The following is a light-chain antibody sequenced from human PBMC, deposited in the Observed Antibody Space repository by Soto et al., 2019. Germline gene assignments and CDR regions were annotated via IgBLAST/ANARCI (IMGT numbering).Light chain of an antibody. J-gene: IGKJ2*03. V-gene: IGKV1-5*01. Sequence: DIQMTQSPSTLSASVGDRITITCRASQSISSYLAWYQQKPGKAPNLLIYDVSNLESGVPSRFSGSGSGTEFTLTVNSLQPDDFATYYCQYYNSYSSFGQGTKLHI. CDR3: QYYNSYSS. CDR2: DVS. CDR1: QSISSY.